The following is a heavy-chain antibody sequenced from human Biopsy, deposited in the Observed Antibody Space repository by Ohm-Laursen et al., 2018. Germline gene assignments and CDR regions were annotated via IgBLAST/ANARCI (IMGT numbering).Heavy chain of an antibody. J-gene: IGHJ6*02. D-gene: IGHD3-3*01. CDR3: EKADDFWSAEGYYYYCAGMDV. Sequence: SLRLSCAASGFTYTTLAMSWVRPAPGKGLAWVSAISSTGGSTYYANSVMGRRTISSDKYKNILFLHVNNLRAEDTGIYFCEKADDFWSAEGYYYYCAGMDVWGQGTPVTVS. CDR2: ISSTGGST. CDR1: GFTYTTLA. V-gene: IGHV3-23*01.